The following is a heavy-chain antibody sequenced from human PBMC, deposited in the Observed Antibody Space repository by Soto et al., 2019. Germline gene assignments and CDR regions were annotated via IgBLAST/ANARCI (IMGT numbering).Heavy chain of an antibody. J-gene: IGHJ3*02. CDR1: GFTFSSYG. V-gene: IGHV3-23*01. CDR2: ISGSGGST. Sequence: GGSLRLSCAASGFTFSSYGMHWVRQAPGKGLKWVSAISGSGGSTYYADSVKGRFTISRDNSKNTLYLQINSLRAEDTAVYYCAKHVRGQQPSYYYDSSGSDAFDIWGQGTMVTVSS. CDR3: AKHVRGQQPSYYYDSSGSDAFDI. D-gene: IGHD3-22*01.